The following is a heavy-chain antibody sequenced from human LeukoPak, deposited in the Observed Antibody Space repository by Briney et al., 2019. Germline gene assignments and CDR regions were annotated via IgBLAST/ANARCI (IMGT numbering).Heavy chain of an antibody. CDR1: GFSFSSYA. CDR2: ISGSGVST. D-gene: IGHD2-2*01. Sequence: GGSLRLSCAASGFSFSSYAMHWVRQAPGKGLEWVSAISGSGVSTNYADSVKGRFTISRDNSKNTLFLQVTSLRAEDTAIYYCAKDPANQLLYPAHFSHWGQGALVTVSS. V-gene: IGHV3-23*01. CDR3: AKDPANQLLYPAHFSH. J-gene: IGHJ4*02.